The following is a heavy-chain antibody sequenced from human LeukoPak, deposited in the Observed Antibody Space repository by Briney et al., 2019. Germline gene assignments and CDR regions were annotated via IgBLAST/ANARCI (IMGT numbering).Heavy chain of an antibody. CDR1: GGSISSYY. Sequence: SETLSLTCSVSGGSISSYYWSWIRQPPGKGMEWIGYIYDSGSTNYNPSLKSRVTISVDTSKNQFSLKLSSVTAADTAVYYCARLGSGYGYGMGVFDYWGQGTLVTVSS. CDR3: ARLGSGYGYGMGVFDY. CDR2: IYDSGST. V-gene: IGHV4-59*08. D-gene: IGHD3-10*01. J-gene: IGHJ4*02.